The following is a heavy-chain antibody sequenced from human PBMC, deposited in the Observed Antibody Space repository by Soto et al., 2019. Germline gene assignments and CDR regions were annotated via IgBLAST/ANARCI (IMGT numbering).Heavy chain of an antibody. J-gene: IGHJ6*02. CDR3: ADTYLNNHHYNNMDV. CDR1: GFTFSIAW. CDR2: IKSKTDGGTT. V-gene: IGHV3-15*01. Sequence: PGGSLRLSCAAAGFTFSIAWMTWVRQVPGKGLEWVGRIKSKTDGGTTDYAAPVKGRFTISRDDSKNTVYLQMNSLKTEDTAVYYWADTYLNNHHYNNMDVWGQGTTVTVSS. D-gene: IGHD1-1*01.